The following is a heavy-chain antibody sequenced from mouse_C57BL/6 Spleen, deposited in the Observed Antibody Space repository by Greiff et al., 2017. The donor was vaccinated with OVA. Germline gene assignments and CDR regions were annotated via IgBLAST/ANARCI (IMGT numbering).Heavy chain of an antibody. CDR3: ARDFYDYDWYFDV. D-gene: IGHD2-4*01. CDR2: IDPANGNT. CDR1: GFNIKNTY. J-gene: IGHJ1*03. Sequence: EVKLQESVAELVRPGASVKLSCTASGFNIKNTYMHWVKQRPEQGLEWIGRIDPANGNTKYAPKFKGKATITADTSSNTAYLQLSSLTSEDTALYYCARDFYDYDWYFDVWGTGTTVTVSS. V-gene: IGHV14-3*01.